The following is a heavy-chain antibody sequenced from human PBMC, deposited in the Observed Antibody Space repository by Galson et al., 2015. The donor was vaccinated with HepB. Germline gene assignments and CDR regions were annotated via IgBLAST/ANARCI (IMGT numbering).Heavy chain of an antibody. CDR2: ITYDGGSH. J-gene: IGHJ4*02. CDR1: GFTFSAYG. D-gene: IGHD6-19*01. CDR3: AKVAGRGQWLARWSFDY. V-gene: IGHV3-30*18. Sequence: SLRLSCAASGFTFSAYGMHWVRQAPGKGLEWVAGITYDGGSHYYADSVKGRVTISRDNLKKTLFLQMSSLRNEDTALYYCAKVAGRGQWLARWSFDYWGQGTLITVSS.